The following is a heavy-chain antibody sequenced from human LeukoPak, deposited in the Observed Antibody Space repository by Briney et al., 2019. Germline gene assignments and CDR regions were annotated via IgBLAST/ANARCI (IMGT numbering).Heavy chain of an antibody. CDR2: IYYSGST. V-gene: IGHV4-39*01. Sequence: PSETLSLTCTVSGGSISSSSYYWGWIRQPPGKGLEWIGSIYYSGSTYYTPSLKSRVTISVDTSKNQFSLKLSSVIAADTAVYYCATSGSGWYGGHFDYWGQGTLVTVSS. D-gene: IGHD6-19*01. J-gene: IGHJ4*02. CDR1: GGSISSSSYY. CDR3: ATSGSGWYGGHFDY.